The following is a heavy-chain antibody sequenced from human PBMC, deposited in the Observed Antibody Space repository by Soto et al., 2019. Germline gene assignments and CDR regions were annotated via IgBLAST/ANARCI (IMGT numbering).Heavy chain of an antibody. Sequence: GGSLRLSCAASGFTFSSYAMSWVRQAPGKGLEWVSAISGSGGSTYYADSVKGRFTISRDNSKNTLYLQMNSLRAEDTAVYYCAKDRPDSGYDFAGYNWFDPWGQGTLVTVSS. V-gene: IGHV3-23*01. CDR1: GFTFSSYA. J-gene: IGHJ5*02. CDR3: AKDRPDSGYDFAGYNWFDP. CDR2: ISGSGGST. D-gene: IGHD5-12*01.